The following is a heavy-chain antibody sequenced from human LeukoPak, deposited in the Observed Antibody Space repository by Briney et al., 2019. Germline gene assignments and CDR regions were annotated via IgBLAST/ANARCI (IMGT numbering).Heavy chain of an antibody. V-gene: IGHV3-7*04. CDR2: IKEDGNEK. CDR1: GFTFSTYW. J-gene: IGHJ5*02. Sequence: GGSLRLSCAASGFTFSTYWMTWVRQAPGKGLEWVANIKEDGNEKNYVYSVKVRFTISRDNANKSLFLQMNSLRAEATAVYYCAGDPSYYTSGGPSWFDPWGQGTLVTVSS. D-gene: IGHD3-10*01. CDR3: AGDPSYYTSGGPSWFDP.